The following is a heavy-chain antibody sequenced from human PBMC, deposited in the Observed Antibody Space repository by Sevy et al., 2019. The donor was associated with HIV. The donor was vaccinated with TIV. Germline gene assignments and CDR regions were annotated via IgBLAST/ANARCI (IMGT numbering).Heavy chain of an antibody. CDR3: AKGALWFGELLSYYYYGMDV. V-gene: IGHV3-30*18. J-gene: IGHJ6*02. Sequence: GGSLRLSCAASGFTFSSYGMHWVRQAPGKGLEWVAVISYDGSNKYYADSVKGRLTISRDNSKNTLYLQMNSLRAEDTAVYYCAKGALWFGELLSYYYYGMDVWGQGTTVTVSS. D-gene: IGHD3-10*01. CDR1: GFTFSSYG. CDR2: ISYDGSNK.